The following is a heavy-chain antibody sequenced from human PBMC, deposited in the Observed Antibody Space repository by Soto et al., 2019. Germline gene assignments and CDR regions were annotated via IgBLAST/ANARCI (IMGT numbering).Heavy chain of an antibody. CDR1: GYTFTSYG. V-gene: IGHV1-18*01. Sequence: ASVKVSCKASGYTFTSYGISWVRQAPGQGLEWMGIISAYSGNTSYAQKLQGRVTMTTDTSTSTAYMELRSLRSDDTAVYYCARDQGTSIAARNGMDVWGQGTTVTVSS. CDR3: ARDQGTSIAARNGMDV. CDR2: ISAYSGNT. J-gene: IGHJ6*02. D-gene: IGHD6-6*01.